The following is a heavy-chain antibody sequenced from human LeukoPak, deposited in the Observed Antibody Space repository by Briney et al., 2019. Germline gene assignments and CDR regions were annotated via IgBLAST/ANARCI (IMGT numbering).Heavy chain of an antibody. CDR1: GFIISNYA. J-gene: IGHJ4*02. CDR3: AIGYSSSWYSFDY. D-gene: IGHD6-13*01. CDR2: ISGSGGST. Sequence: GGFLRLSCAACGFIISNYAMNWVRPAPGEGLEWVSIISGSGGSTYSADSVKGRFTICSDNSKNTLYLQMNRLTADDTAYYYWAIGYSSSWYSFDYWGQGTLVTVSS. V-gene: IGHV3-23*01.